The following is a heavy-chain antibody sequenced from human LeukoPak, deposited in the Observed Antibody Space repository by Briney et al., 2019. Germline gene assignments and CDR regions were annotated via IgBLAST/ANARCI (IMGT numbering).Heavy chain of an antibody. D-gene: IGHD3-22*01. CDR2: ITTTHM. CDR1: EFTLSNYI. Sequence: PGGSLRLSCAASEFTLSNYIINWVRQAPGKGLEWVSSITTTHMYYGDSVKGRFTISRDNAKNSLYLQMNSLRAEDTAVYYCAGDSSGYPADYWGQGTLVTVSS. V-gene: IGHV3-21*01. CDR3: AGDSSGYPADY. J-gene: IGHJ4*02.